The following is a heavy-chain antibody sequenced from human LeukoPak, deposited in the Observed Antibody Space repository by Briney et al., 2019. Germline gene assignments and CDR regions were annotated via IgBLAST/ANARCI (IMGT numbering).Heavy chain of an antibody. CDR1: GYTFTGYY. CDR2: IDPNSGGT. J-gene: IGHJ4*02. CDR3: ARDHRAVAGYNDY. V-gene: IGHV1-2*02. D-gene: IGHD6-19*01. Sequence: ASVKVSCKASGYTFTGYYMHWVRQAPGQGLEWMGWIDPNSGGTNYAQKFQGRVTLTRDTSISTAYMELSRLRSDDTAVYYCARDHRAVAGYNDYWGQGTLVTVSS.